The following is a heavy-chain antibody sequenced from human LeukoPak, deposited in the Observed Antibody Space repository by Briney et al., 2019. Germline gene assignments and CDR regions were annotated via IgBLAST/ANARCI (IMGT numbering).Heavy chain of an antibody. J-gene: IGHJ6*03. V-gene: IGHV1-69*05. D-gene: IGHD3-10*01. CDR1: GGTFSSYA. CDR3: ARGPRGALDYYYYMDV. Sequence: ASVKVSCKASGGTFSSYAISWVRQAPGQGLEWMGGIIPIFSTANYAQKFQGRVTITTDESTSTAYMELSSLRSEDTAVYYCARGPRGALDYYYYMDVWGKGTTVTVSS. CDR2: IIPIFSTA.